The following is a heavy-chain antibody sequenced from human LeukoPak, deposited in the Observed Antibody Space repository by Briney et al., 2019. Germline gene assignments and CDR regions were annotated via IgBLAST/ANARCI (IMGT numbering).Heavy chain of an antibody. D-gene: IGHD1-26*01. CDR1: GYTFTVYY. V-gene: IGHV1-2*06. J-gene: IGHJ4*02. CDR3: AREGWELREYFDY. Sequence: ASVKVSCKASGYTFTVYYMHWVRQAPGQGREWMGRINPNSGGTNYAQKFQGRVTMTRDTSISTAYMELSRLRSDDTAVYYCAREGWELREYFDYWGQGTLVTVSS. CDR2: INPNSGGT.